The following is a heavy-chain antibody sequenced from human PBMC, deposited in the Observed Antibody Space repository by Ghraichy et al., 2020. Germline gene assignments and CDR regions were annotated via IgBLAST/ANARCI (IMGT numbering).Heavy chain of an antibody. Sequence: SETLSLTCTVSGGSISSYYWSWIRQPAGKGLEWIGLIYSSGSTNYNPSLKSRVTMSVDSSKNKFSLKLISVTAADTAVYYYSRGDYYEILTGYYDNWLDPWGQGTLVTVSS. CDR2: IYSSGST. D-gene: IGHD3-9*01. V-gene: IGHV4-4*07. J-gene: IGHJ5*02. CDR3: SRGDYYEILTGYYDNWLDP. CDR1: GGSISSYY.